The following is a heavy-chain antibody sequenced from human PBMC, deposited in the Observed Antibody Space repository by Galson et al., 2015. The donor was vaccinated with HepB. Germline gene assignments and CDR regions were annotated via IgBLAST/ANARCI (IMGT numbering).Heavy chain of an antibody. V-gene: IGHV3-21*01. CDR2: ISSSSSYI. CDR3: ARADYDFWTQVDY. D-gene: IGHD3-3*01. J-gene: IGHJ4*02. Sequence: SLRLSCAASGFTFSSYSMNWVRQAPGKGLEWVSSISSSSSYIYYADSVKGRFTISRDNAKNSLYLQMNSLRAEDTAVYYCARADYDFWTQVDYWGQGTLVTVSS. CDR1: GFTFSSYS.